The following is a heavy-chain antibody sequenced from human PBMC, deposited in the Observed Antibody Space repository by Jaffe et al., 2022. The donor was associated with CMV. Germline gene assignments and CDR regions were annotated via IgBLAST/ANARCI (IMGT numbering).Heavy chain of an antibody. CDR3: ARHRPPNAHDYGDYE. V-gene: IGHV5-10-1*03. D-gene: IGHD4-17*01. CDR2: IDPSDSYT. CDR1: GYSFTSYW. Sequence: EVQLVQSGAEVKKPGESLRISCKGSGYSFTSYWISWVRQMPGKGLEWMGRIDPSDSYTNYSPSFQGHVTISADKSISTAYLQWSSLKASDTAMYYCARHRPPNAHDYGDYEWGQGTLVTVSS. J-gene: IGHJ4*02.